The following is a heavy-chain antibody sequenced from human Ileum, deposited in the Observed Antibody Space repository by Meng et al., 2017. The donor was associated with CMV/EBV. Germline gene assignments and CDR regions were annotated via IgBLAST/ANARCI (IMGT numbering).Heavy chain of an antibody. CDR3: ARPYTGASTLPF. D-gene: IGHD1-26*01. CDR2: ISSSGSTI. J-gene: IGHJ4*02. CDR1: GFTFSSYE. Sequence: GGSLRLSCAASGFTFSSYEMNWVRQAPGKGLEWVSYISSSGSTIYYADSVKGRFTISRDNAKNSLYLQMNSLRAEDTAVYYCARPYTGASTLPFWGQGTLVTVSS. V-gene: IGHV3-48*03.